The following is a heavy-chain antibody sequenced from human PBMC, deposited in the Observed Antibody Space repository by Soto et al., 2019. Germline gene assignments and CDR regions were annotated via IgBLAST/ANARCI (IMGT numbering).Heavy chain of an antibody. Sequence: SETLSLTYSVSGGSISSSSYYWGWIRQPPGKGLEWIGSIYYSGSTYYNPSLKSRVTISVDTSKNQFSLRAEDTAVYYCAKEARYCSGGSCYFNWFDPWGQGTLVTVSS. CDR3: AKEARYCSGGSCYFNWFDP. D-gene: IGHD2-15*01. CDR1: GGSISSSSYY. V-gene: IGHV4-39*02. CDR2: IYYSGST. J-gene: IGHJ5*02.